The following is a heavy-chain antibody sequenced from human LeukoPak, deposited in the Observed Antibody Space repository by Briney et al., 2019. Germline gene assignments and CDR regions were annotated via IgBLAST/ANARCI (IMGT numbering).Heavy chain of an antibody. CDR1: GGSINSYF. D-gene: IGHD4-11*01. CDR3: ARVLGSVTTGEWFDP. Sequence: SETLSLTCTVSGGSINSYFWTWIRQPPGKGLEWIGYIYYSGSTNYNPSLKSRVTISVDRSKNQFSLRLSSVTAADTAVYYCARVLGSVTTGEWFDPWGQGTLVTVSS. J-gene: IGHJ5*02. CDR2: IYYSGST. V-gene: IGHV4-59*12.